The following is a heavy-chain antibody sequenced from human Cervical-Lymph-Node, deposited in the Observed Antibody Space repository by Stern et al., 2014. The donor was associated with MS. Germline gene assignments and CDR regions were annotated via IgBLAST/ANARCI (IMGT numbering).Heavy chain of an antibody. Sequence: VQLVESGAEVERPGASVKVSCKASGYTFTAYFLPWVRQAPRQGLEWMGWISPKTGSATYAQKFQDRVTMTRDTSINTGYMEVSSLRSDDTAVYYCARDRGSYSDYWGQGTLVAVSS. CDR3: ARDRGSYSDY. CDR2: ISPKTGSA. CDR1: GYTFTAYF. D-gene: IGHD1-26*01. V-gene: IGHV1-2*02. J-gene: IGHJ4*02.